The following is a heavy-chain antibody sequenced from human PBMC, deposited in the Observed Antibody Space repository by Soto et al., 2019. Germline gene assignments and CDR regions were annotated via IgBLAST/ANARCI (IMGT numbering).Heavy chain of an antibody. Sequence: PGESLKISCKGSGYSFTSYWIGWVRQMPGKGLEWMGIIYPGDSDTRYSPSFQGQVTISVDKSISTAYLQWSSLEASDTAMYYCARRMIRGVIDYGLDVWGQGTTVTVS. CDR1: GYSFTSYW. J-gene: IGHJ6*02. CDR3: ARRMIRGVIDYGLDV. V-gene: IGHV5-51*01. D-gene: IGHD3-10*01. CDR2: IYPGDSDT.